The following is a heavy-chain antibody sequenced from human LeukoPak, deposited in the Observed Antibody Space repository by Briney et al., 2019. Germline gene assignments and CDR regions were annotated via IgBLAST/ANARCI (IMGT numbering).Heavy chain of an antibody. J-gene: IGHJ6*02. Sequence: GGSLRLSCAASGFTFSNYVMNWVRQAPGKGLEWVSATSGSGGSTYYADSVKGRFTISRDNSENTVYLQMNSLRAEDTAVYYCAKVLDYYYYGMDVWGQGTTVTVSS. CDR2: TSGSGGST. CDR3: AKVLDYYYYGMDV. CDR1: GFTFSNYV. V-gene: IGHV3-23*01.